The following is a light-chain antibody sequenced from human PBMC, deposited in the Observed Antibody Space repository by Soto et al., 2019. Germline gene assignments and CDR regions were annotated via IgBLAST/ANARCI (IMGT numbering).Light chain of an antibody. V-gene: IGKV1-27*01. Sequence: IQMTQSPSSLFASLGDRVTIAWRASQDISNYLAWYQQKPGKVPELLIYTPSTLQSGVPSRFSGSGSGTDFTLTIGSLQPEDVATYYCQKYNSAPFTFGPGTKVDIK. J-gene: IGKJ3*01. CDR1: QDISNY. CDR3: QKYNSAPFT. CDR2: TPS.